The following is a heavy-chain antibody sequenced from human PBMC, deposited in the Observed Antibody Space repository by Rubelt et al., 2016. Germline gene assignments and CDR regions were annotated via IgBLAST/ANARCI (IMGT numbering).Heavy chain of an antibody. J-gene: IGHJ4*02. Sequence: QVQLQQWGEGLLKPSETLSLTCVVSGGSFSGYSWSWVRQPPEKGLEWIGDVNHAAVTVYSPSLKSRVTISLDTSKNHLSLRLDSVTAADTAVYYCARGASPWYYGTNDYCHYWGPGSQVIVSS. D-gene: IGHD3-10*01. V-gene: IGHV4-34*02. CDR1: GGSFSGYS. CDR2: VNHAAVT. CDR3: ARGASPWYYGTNDYCHY.